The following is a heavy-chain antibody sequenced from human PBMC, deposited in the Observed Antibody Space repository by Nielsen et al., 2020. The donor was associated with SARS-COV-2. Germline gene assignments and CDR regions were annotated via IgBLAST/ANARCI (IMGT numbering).Heavy chain of an antibody. CDR1: GGSISSSNW. Sequence: SETLSLTCAVSGGSISSSNWWSWVRQPPGKGLEWIGEIYHSGSTNYNPSLKSRVTISVDKSKNQFSLKLSSVTAADTAVYYCAREKGGYYGSGRVLYYYYGMDVWGQGTTVTVSS. V-gene: IGHV4-4*02. J-gene: IGHJ6*02. D-gene: IGHD3-10*01. CDR2: IYHSGST. CDR3: AREKGGYYGSGRVLYYYYGMDV.